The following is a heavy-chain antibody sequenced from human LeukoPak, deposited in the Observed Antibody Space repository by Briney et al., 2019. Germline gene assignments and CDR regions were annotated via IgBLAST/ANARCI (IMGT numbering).Heavy chain of an antibody. V-gene: IGHV5-51*01. Sequence: PGESLKIFCLGSGYIFTSYWVAWVRQMPGKGLECMGIIYPHASDIRYNPSLEGQVTISADKSINTAYLQWSSLKASDTAMYYCARGADSYYYMDVWGKGTTVTVSS. CDR2: IYPHASDI. J-gene: IGHJ6*03. D-gene: IGHD3-16*01. CDR1: GYIFTSYW. CDR3: ARGADSYYYMDV.